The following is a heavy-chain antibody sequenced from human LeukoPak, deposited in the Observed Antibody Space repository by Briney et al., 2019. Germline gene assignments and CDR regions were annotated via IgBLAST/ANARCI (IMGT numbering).Heavy chain of an antibody. CDR1: GFTFSSYS. V-gene: IGHV3-21*01. Sequence: PGGSLRLSCAASGFTFSSYSMNWVRLAPGKGLEWVSSISSSSSYIYYADSVKGRFTISRDNAKNSLYLQMNSLRAEDTAVYYCARDQGAIVGATDYWGQGTLVTVSS. CDR2: ISSSSSYI. J-gene: IGHJ4*02. D-gene: IGHD1-26*01. CDR3: ARDQGAIVGATDY.